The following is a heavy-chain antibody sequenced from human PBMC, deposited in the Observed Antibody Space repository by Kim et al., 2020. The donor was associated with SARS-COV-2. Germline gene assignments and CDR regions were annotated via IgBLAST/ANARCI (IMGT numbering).Heavy chain of an antibody. CDR2: IYPSDSDT. V-gene: IGHV5-51*01. Sequence: GESLKISCKVSGYSFTTYWIGWVRQMPGKGLEWMGLIYPSDSDTRYSSSFQGQVTISADKSISTAYLQWSSLKASDTAMYFCASAFPYSDISAYEAFDIWGQGTMVTVSS. D-gene: IGHD3-22*01. CDR3: ASAFPYSDISAYEAFDI. CDR1: GYSFTTYW. J-gene: IGHJ3*02.